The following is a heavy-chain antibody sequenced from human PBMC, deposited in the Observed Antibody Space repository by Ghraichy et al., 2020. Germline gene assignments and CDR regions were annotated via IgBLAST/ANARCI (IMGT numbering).Heavy chain of an antibody. CDR1: GGSISSYY. CDR3: ARGKGYSYGYPAFDI. J-gene: IGHJ3*02. Sequence: SQTLSLTCTVSGGSISSYYWSWIRQPPGKGLECIGYIDYSGSTNYNPSLKRRVTISVDTSKNQFSLKLSSVTAADTAVYYCARGKGYSYGYPAFDIWGQGTMVTVSS. V-gene: IGHV4-59*01. CDR2: IDYSGST. D-gene: IGHD5-18*01.